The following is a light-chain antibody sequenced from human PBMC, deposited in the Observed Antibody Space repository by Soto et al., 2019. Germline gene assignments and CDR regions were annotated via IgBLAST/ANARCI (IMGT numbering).Light chain of an antibody. CDR2: AAS. V-gene: IGKV1-17*01. J-gene: IGKJ1*01. Sequence: DIQMTQSPSSLSASVGDRVTITCRASQGIRNDLGWYQQKPGKAPKRLIYAASSLQSGVPSRFSGSGSGTEFTLTISGLQPDDFATYYCQQYNPYSPWTFGQGTKVDIK. CDR3: QQYNPYSPWT. CDR1: QGIRND.